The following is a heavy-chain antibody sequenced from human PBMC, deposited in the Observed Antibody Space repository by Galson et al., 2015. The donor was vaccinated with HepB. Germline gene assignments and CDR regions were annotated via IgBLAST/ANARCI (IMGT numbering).Heavy chain of an antibody. D-gene: IGHD3-10*01. CDR2: ISSSSSYI. CDR3: ARGMLYGSGSYSYYFDY. J-gene: IGHJ4*02. CDR1: GFTFSSYS. V-gene: IGHV3-21*01. Sequence: LRLSCAASGFTFSSYSMNWVRQAPGKGLEWVSSISSSSSYIYYADSVKGRFTISRDNAKNSLYLQMNSLRAEDTAVYYCARGMLYGSGSYSYYFDYWGQGTLVTVSS.